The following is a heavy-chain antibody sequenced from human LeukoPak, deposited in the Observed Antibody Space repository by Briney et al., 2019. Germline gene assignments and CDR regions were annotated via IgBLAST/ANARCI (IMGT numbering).Heavy chain of an antibody. CDR3: GSIGSSWYEDY. Sequence: GGSLRLSCAASGFTFSSYWMSWVRQAPGKGLEWVANIKQDGTEKYYVDSVKGRFTISRDNAKNSLYLQMNSLSAEDTAVYYCGSIGSSWYEDYCGQGTLVTVSS. CDR1: GFTFSSYW. D-gene: IGHD6-13*01. CDR2: IKQDGTEK. J-gene: IGHJ4*02. V-gene: IGHV3-7*01.